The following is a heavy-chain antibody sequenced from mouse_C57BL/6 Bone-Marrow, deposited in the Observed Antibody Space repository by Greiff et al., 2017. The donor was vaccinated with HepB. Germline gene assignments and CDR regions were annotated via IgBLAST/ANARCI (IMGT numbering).Heavy chain of an antibody. D-gene: IGHD1-1*01. Sequence: EVKLQESGPGMVKPSQSLSLTCTVTGYSITSGYDWHWIRHFPGNKLEWMGYISYSGSTNYNPSLKSRISITHDTSKNHFFLKLNSVTTEDTATYYCARDGYYGRGFAYWGQGTLVTVSA. CDR3: ARDGYYGRGFAY. J-gene: IGHJ3*01. CDR1: GYSITSGYD. CDR2: ISYSGST. V-gene: IGHV3-1*01.